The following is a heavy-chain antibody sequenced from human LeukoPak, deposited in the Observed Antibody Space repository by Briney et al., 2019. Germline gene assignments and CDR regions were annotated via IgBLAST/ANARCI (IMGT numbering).Heavy chain of an antibody. CDR1: GGTFSSYA. V-gene: IGHV1-69*13. D-gene: IGHD3-10*01. CDR3: ARALLWFGELYNWFDP. Sequence: SVKVSCKASGGTFSSYAISWVRQAPGQGLEWMGGIIPIFGTANYAQKFQGRVTITADESTSTAHMELSSLRSEDTAVYYCARALLWFGELYNWFDPWGQGTLVTVSS. CDR2: IIPIFGTA. J-gene: IGHJ5*02.